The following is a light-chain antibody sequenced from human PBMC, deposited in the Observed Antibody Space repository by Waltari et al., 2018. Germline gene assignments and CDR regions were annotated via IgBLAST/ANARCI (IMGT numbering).Light chain of an antibody. Sequence: EIVLTQSPGTLSLSPGERATLSCRASQSVSSSFRAWFQQKPGQAPRRLIHTTYTSATGIPDRFSGSGSGTDVTLTISRLEPEDFAVYYCQLYGSSPPYTFGQGTKLEIK. CDR3: QLYGSSPPYT. CDR1: QSVSSSF. CDR2: TTY. J-gene: IGKJ2*01. V-gene: IGKV3-20*01.